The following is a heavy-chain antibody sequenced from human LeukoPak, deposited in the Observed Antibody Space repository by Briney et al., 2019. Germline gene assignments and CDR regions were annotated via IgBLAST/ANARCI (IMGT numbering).Heavy chain of an antibody. Sequence: SGPTLVKPTQTLTLTCTFSGFSLSTSGVGVGWIRQPPGKALEWLALIYWDDDKRYSPSLRSRPTITKDTSKNQVVLTMTNMDPVDTAIYYCAHSIYGPEYDYCGQRTLVTVSS. J-gene: IGHJ4*02. V-gene: IGHV2-5*02. CDR1: GFSLSTSGVG. CDR2: IYWDDDK. CDR3: AHSIYGPEYDY. D-gene: IGHD2/OR15-2a*01.